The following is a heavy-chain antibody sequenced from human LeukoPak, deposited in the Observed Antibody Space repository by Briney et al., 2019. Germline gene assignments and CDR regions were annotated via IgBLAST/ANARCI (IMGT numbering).Heavy chain of an antibody. V-gene: IGHV3-48*01. J-gene: IGHJ4*02. CDR2: ISAGSGTI. D-gene: IGHD1-26*01. Sequence: GGSLRLSCAASGFTFSSYGMSWVRQAPGKGLEWVSYISAGSGTISYADSVKGRFTISRDNAQNSLYLQMNSLRAEDTAVYYCARRKDSGSQSHDYWGQGTLVTVSS. CDR1: GFTFSSYG. CDR3: ARRKDSGSQSHDY.